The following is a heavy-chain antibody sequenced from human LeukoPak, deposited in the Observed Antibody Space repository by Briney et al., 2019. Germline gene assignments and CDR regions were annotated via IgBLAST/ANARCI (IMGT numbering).Heavy chain of an antibody. CDR1: GFTFSSSA. V-gene: IGHV3-23*01. D-gene: IGHD7-27*01. Sequence: GGSLRLPSAASGFTFSSSAGSWVRAALGGGLEWVSAISGSGGSTYYADSVRGRVTISRDNSKNTLYLQMNSLRAEDTAVYYCAKGPNWGDHWYFDLWGRGTLVTVSS. J-gene: IGHJ2*01. CDR3: AKGPNWGDHWYFDL. CDR2: ISGSGGST.